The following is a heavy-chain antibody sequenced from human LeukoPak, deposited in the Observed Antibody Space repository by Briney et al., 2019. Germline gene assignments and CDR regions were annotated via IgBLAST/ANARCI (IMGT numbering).Heavy chain of an antibody. CDR1: GFTFSDYY. CDR3: VTVKYSNTWGIDY. Sequence: KPGGSLRLSCAASGFTFSDYYMSWIRQAPGKGLEWVSYISSSGSTIYYADSVKGRFTISRDNAKNSLYLQMNSLKTEDTAVYYCVTVKYSNTWGIDYWGQGTLVTVSS. J-gene: IGHJ4*02. D-gene: IGHD6-13*01. CDR2: ISSSGSTI. V-gene: IGHV3-11*01.